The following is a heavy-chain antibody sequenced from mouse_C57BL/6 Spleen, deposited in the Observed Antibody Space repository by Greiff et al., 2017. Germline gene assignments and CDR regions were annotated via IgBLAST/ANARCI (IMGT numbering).Heavy chain of an antibody. D-gene: IGHD1-1*01. CDR2: IDPEDGET. Sequence: VQLQQSGAELVKPGASVKLSCTASGFNIKDYYMHWVKQRTEQGLEWVGRIDPEDGETKYAPKFQGKATITADTSSNTAYLQLSSLTSEDTAVYYCATITTVVDGDYYAMDYWGQGTSVTVSS. CDR3: ATITTVVDGDYYAMDY. J-gene: IGHJ4*01. CDR1: GFNIKDYY. V-gene: IGHV14-2*01.